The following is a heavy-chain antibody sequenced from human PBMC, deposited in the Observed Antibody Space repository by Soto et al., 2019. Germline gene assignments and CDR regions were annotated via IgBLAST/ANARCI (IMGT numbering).Heavy chain of an antibody. CDR3: ARLPPVXYCSSTSCPYYYYGMDV. Sequence: GQSLKISCKGSGYSFTSYWIGWVRQMPGKGLEWMGIIYPGDSDTRYSPSFQGQVTISADKSISTAYLQWSSLKASDTAMYYCARLPPVXYCSSTSCPYYYYGMDVWGQGTTVTVSS. D-gene: IGHD2-2*01. V-gene: IGHV5-51*01. CDR2: IYPGDSDT. J-gene: IGHJ6*02. CDR1: GYSFTSYW.